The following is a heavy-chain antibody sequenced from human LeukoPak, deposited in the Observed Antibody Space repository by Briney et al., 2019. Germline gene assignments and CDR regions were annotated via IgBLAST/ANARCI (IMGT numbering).Heavy chain of an antibody. CDR2: MNPNSGNT. V-gene: IGHV1-8*03. CDR3: ATGHSDYGDYVWFDP. CDR1: GYTFTSYD. J-gene: IGHJ5*02. Sequence: ASVKVSCKASGYTFTSYDINWVRQATGQGLEWMGWMNPNSGNTGYAQKFQGRVTITRNTSISTAYMELSSLRSEDTAVYYCATGHSDYGDYVWFDPWGQGTLVTVSS. D-gene: IGHD4-17*01.